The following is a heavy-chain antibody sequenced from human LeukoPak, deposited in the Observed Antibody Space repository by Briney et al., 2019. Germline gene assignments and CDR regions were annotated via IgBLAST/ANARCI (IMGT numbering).Heavy chain of an antibody. CDR2: ISATGGTT. V-gene: IGHV3-48*03. Sequence: GGSLRLSCVASGFTFNSYEMNWVRQAPGKGLEWVSAISATGGTTYYADSVKGRFTISRDNAKNSLYLQMNSLRAEDTAVYYCAELGITMIGGVWGKGTTVTISS. J-gene: IGHJ6*04. CDR3: AELGITMIGGV. CDR1: GFTFNSYE. D-gene: IGHD3-10*02.